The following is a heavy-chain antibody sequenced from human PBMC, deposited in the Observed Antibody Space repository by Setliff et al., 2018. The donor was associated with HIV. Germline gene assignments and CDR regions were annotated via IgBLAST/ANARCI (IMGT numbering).Heavy chain of an antibody. D-gene: IGHD6-19*01. CDR2: IYHTGST. J-gene: IGHJ4*02. CDR1: GGSINSTSYY. CDR3: ANHGKPGSSGSFDY. V-gene: IGHV4-39*07. Sequence: PSETLSLTCTVSGGSINSTSYYWGWIRQPPGNGLEWIGSIYHTGSTYYKPSLKSRVTISVDTSKNQFSLKLSSVTAADTAVYYCANHGKPGSSGSFDYWGQGTLVTVSS.